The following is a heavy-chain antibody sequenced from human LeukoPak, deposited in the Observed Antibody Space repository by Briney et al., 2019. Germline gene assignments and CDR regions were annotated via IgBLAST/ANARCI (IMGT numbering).Heavy chain of an antibody. CDR3: AKRIDRSGYYPPTA. Sequence: GGSLRLTCAASGFTFSSYGMHWVRQAPGKGLEWVAFIRYDGSNKYYADSVKGRFTISRDNSKNTLYLQMNSLRAEDTAVYYCAKRIDRSGYYPPTAWGQGTLVTVSS. V-gene: IGHV3-30*02. CDR2: IRYDGSNK. D-gene: IGHD3-22*01. CDR1: GFTFSSYG. J-gene: IGHJ5*02.